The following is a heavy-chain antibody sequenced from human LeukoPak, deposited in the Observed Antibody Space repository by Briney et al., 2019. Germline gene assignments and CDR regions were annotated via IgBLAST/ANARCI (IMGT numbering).Heavy chain of an antibody. Sequence: GGSLRLSCAASGFTFSIHWMNWVRQAPGKGLECVANINQDGSDKYYVDSVKGRFTISRDNTKNSLYLQMNSLRAEDTAVYYCVGGDYWGQGILVTVSS. J-gene: IGHJ4*02. CDR1: GFTFSIHW. CDR3: VGGDY. CDR2: INQDGSDK. V-gene: IGHV3-7*01.